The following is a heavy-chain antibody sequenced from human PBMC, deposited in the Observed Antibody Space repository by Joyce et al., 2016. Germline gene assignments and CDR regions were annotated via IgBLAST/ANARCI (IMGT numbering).Heavy chain of an antibody. J-gene: IGHJ4*02. V-gene: IGHV5-51*01. CDR3: ARSTLPGYCSSTSCYIRYYFDY. D-gene: IGHD2-2*02. Sequence: EVQLVQSGAEVKKPGESLKISCKDSGYSFTSYWLGWVRQMPGKGLEWMGIIYPGDSDTRYSPSFQGQVTISADKSISTAYLQWNSLKASDTAMYYCARSTLPGYCSSTSCYIRYYFDYWGQGTLVTVSS. CDR2: IYPGDSDT. CDR1: GYSFTSYW.